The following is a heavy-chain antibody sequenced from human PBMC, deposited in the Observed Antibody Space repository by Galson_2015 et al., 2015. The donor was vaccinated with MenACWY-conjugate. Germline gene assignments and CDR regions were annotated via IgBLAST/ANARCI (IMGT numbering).Heavy chain of an antibody. CDR1: GFTFGSYW. CDR2: INSDGSST. Sequence: SLRLSCAASGFTFGSYWMHWVRHAPGKGLGWVSLINSDGSSTSYADSVKGRFTISRDNAKNTLYLQMNSLRAEDTAVYYCAVYCSSTRCYGASGGYWGQGTLVTVSS. CDR3: AVYCSSTRCYGASGGY. J-gene: IGHJ4*02. V-gene: IGHV3-74*01. D-gene: IGHD2-2*01.